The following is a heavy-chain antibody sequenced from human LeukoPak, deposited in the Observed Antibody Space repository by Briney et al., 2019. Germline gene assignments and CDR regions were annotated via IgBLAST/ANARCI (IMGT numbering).Heavy chain of an antibody. CDR2: ISGSGGGT. V-gene: IGHV3-23*01. CDR1: GFTVSSNY. J-gene: IGHJ4*02. D-gene: IGHD3-10*01. CDR3: AKEWQQSY. Sequence: GGSLRLSCAASGFTVSSNYMSWVRQAPGKGLEWVSGISGSGGGTYYADSVKGRFTISRDNSNNTLYLQMNSLRAEDTAVYYCAKEWQQSYWGQGTLVTVSS.